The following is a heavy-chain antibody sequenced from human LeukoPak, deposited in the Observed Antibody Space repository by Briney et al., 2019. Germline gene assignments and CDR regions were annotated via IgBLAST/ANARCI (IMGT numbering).Heavy chain of an antibody. CDR2: MSPNSGNT. V-gene: IGHV1-8*01. J-gene: IGHJ4*02. CDR3: ARGAPNWGFDY. CDR1: RYTFISYV. Sequence: GASVKVSCKASRYTFISYVIYWVRQATGQGLEWMGWMSPNSGNTGYAQKFQGRVTMTRNTTTSTAYKEMSRLRSEETAVYCCARGAPNWGFDYWGQGTLVTVSS. D-gene: IGHD7-27*01.